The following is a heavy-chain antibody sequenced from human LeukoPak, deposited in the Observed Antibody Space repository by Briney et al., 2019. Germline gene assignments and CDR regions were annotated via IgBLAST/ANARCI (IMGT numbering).Heavy chain of an antibody. CDR3: AKDLFRITMVRGVIDY. D-gene: IGHD3-10*01. CDR2: ISGSGGST. J-gene: IGHJ4*02. CDR1: GFTFSSYA. V-gene: IGHV3-23*01. Sequence: GGSLRPSCAASGFTFSSYAMSWVRQAPGKGLEWVSAISGSGGSTYYADSVKGRFTISRDNSKNTLYLQMNSLRAEDTAVYYCAKDLFRITMVRGVIDYWGQGTLVTVSS.